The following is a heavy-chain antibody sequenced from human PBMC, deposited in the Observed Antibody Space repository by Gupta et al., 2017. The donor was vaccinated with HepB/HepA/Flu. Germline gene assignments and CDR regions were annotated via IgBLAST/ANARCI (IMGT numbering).Heavy chain of an antibody. Sequence: EVRLLESGAGLVQPGGSLRLSCADSGFPFCYYAMSWVRQAPGKGLEWVSVIGGSHSNTYDADSVKGRFTISRDNSKNTLYLQMNSLRAEDTAVYYCAKRCTTCNAGWVGLDSWGQGTLVTVSS. J-gene: IGHJ4*02. V-gene: IGHV3-23*01. CDR3: AKRCTTCNAGWVGLDS. CDR2: IGGSHSNT. CDR1: GFPFCYYA. D-gene: IGHD2-2*01.